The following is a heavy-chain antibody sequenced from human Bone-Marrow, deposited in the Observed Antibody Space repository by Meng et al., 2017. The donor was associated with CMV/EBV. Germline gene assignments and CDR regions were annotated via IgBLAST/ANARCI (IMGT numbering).Heavy chain of an antibody. D-gene: IGHD5-24*01. CDR1: GYTFTSYY. CDR3: ARQEMATPEGMDV. CDR2: INPSGGST. V-gene: IGHV1-46*01. Sequence: ASVKVSCKASGYTFTSYYMHWVRQAPGQGLEWMGIINPSGGSTSYAQKFQGRVTITRNTSISTAYMELSSLRSEDTAVYYCARQEMATPEGMDVWGQGNKVTVSS. J-gene: IGHJ6*02.